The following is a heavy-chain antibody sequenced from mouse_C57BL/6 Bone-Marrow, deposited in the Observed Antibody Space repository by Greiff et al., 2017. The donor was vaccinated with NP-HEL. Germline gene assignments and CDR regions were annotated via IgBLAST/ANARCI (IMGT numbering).Heavy chain of an antibody. V-gene: IGHV5-16*01. CDR3: ARDRGYYYGSSPQYFDV. CDR2: ITYDGSST. CDR1: GFTFSDYY. J-gene: IGHJ1*03. D-gene: IGHD1-1*01. Sequence: EVKLMESEGGLVQPGSSMKLSCTASGFTFSDYYMAWVRQVPEKCLDWVANITYDGSSTYYLASLKSRFIISSDNAKNILYLQMSRLKSEDTATYYCARDRGYYYGSSPQYFDVWGTGTTVTVSS.